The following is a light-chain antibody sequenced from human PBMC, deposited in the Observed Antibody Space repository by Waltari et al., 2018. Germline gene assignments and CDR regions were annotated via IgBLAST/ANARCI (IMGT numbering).Light chain of an antibody. J-gene: IGKJ4*01. CDR2: DAS. CDR3: QQRGNWPLT. V-gene: IGKV3-11*01. CDR1: QSVSSF. Sequence: EIVLTQSPATLSLSPGERATLSCRASQSVSSFLTWYQQKPGQAPRRLIYDASNRATGIPARLSGSGSGTDFTLTISSLEPEDFAVYYCQQRGNWPLTFGGGTKGEIK.